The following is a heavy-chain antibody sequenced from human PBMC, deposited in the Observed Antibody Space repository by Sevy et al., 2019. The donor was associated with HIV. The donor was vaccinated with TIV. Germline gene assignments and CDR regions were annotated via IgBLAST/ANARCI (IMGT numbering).Heavy chain of an antibody. CDR3: ATVLGVGAAGAFDV. D-gene: IGHD1-26*01. J-gene: IGHJ3*01. V-gene: IGHV3-15*01. CDR2: AKRKLDSGAI. Sequence: GGSLRLSCVGSGFTFKNAWMTWVRQAPGKGLQWVGHAKRKLDSGAIDYGSFVNGRFSISRDDSKDTLYLQMTGLKTEDSAVYYCATVLGVGAAGAFDVWGQGARVTVSS. CDR1: GFTFKNAW.